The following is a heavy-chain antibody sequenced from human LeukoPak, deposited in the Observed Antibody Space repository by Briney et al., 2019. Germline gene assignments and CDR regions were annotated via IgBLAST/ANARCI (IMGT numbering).Heavy chain of an antibody. CDR2: IYYSGST. V-gene: IGHV4-39*07. D-gene: IGHD3-22*01. J-gene: IGHJ4*02. CDR3: ARILVGQYYYDSSGYRDY. Sequence: PSETLSLTCTVSGGSISSSSYYWGWIRQPPGKGLEWIGSIYYSGSTYYNPSLKSRVTISVDTSKNQFSLKLSSVTAADTAVYYCARILVGQYYYDSSGYRDYWGQGTLVTVSS. CDR1: GGSISSSSYY.